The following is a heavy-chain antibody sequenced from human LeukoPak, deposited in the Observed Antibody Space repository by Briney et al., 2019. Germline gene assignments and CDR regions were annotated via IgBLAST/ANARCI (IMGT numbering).Heavy chain of an antibody. CDR1: GFTFSSYS. CDR3: TRGPFWSGYFDY. V-gene: IGHV3-21*01. J-gene: IGHJ4*02. CDR2: ISSSSSYI. D-gene: IGHD3-3*01. Sequence: PGGSLRLSCAASGFTFSSYSMSWVRQAPGKGLEWVSSISSSSSYIYYADSVKGRFTISRDNAKNSLYLQMNSLRAEDTAVYYCTRGPFWSGYFDYWGQGTLVTVSS.